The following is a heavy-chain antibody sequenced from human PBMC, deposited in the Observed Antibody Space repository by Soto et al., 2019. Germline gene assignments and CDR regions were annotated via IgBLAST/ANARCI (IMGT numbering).Heavy chain of an antibody. CDR2: TYFDGST. V-gene: IGHV4-39*01. J-gene: IGHJ4*02. CDR3: GKVLIGATRHTDFDS. CDR1: GASITSNFYC. Sequence: PSETLSLTCAVSGASITSNFYCWGWIRRPPGKGLEWIGSTYFDGSTYYKSSLKSRVTISLDTSKNQFSLKLTSVTAADTAVYYWGKVLIGATRHTDFDSWGQGTLVTVSS. D-gene: IGHD2-21*01.